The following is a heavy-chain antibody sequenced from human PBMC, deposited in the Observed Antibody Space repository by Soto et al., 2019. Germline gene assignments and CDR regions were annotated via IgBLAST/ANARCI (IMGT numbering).Heavy chain of an antibody. CDR1: GFDFFNYS. CDR2: INNRGDGT. Sequence: PGGSLRLSCAACGFDFFNYSMTWVRQAPGKGREWGSAINNRGDGTYYAGSVKGRFTVSRDSPKNTLYLQMNALRAEDTAVSYCVKGGGYCNGRSCYPNGKYYFASWGQGLQVTVSS. D-gene: IGHD2-15*01. CDR3: VKGGGYCNGRSCYPNGKYYFAS. V-gene: IGHV3-23*01. J-gene: IGHJ4*02.